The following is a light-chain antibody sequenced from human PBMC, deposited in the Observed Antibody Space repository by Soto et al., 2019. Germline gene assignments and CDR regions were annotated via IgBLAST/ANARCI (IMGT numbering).Light chain of an antibody. CDR3: QQYDTFPRT. J-gene: IGKJ1*01. V-gene: IGKV3-20*01. Sequence: EIVLTQSPGTLSLSPGDRATLSCRASQSLSSNYLAWYQQKPGQAPRLLIYGASRRATDIPARFSGSGSGTHFALTITRLEPAAFAVYFCQQYDTFPRTFGQGTKVEIQ. CDR2: GAS. CDR1: QSLSSNY.